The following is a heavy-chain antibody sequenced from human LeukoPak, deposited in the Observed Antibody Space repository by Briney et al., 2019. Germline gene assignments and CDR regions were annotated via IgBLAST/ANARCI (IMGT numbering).Heavy chain of an antibody. CDR1: GGSFSGYY. Sequence: SETLSLTCAVYGGSFSGYYWSWIRQPPGKGLEWIGEINHSGSTNYNPSLESRVTISVDTSKNQFSLNLSSVTAADTAVYYCARHWGSDWYFDLWGRGTLVTVSS. CDR3: ARHWGSDWYFDL. V-gene: IGHV4-34*01. J-gene: IGHJ2*01. D-gene: IGHD7-27*01. CDR2: INHSGST.